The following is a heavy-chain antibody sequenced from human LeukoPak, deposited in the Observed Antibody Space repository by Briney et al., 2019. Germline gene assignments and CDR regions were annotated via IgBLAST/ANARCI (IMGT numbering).Heavy chain of an antibody. J-gene: IGHJ3*02. D-gene: IGHD3-9*01. CDR2: IYYSGST. V-gene: IGHV4-39*07. Sequence: SETLSLTCTVSGGSISSSSYYWGWIRQPPGKGLEWIGSIYYSGSTYYNPSLKSRVTISVDTSKNQFSLKLSSVTAADTAVYYCAIWNFDWEAFDIWGQGTMVTVSS. CDR3: AIWNFDWEAFDI. CDR1: GGSISSSSYY.